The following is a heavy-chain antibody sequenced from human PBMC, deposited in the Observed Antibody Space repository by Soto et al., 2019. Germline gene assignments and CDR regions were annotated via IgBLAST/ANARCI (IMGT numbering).Heavy chain of an antibody. Sequence: EVQLLESGGGLVQPGGSLRLSCAASGFTFSSYAMSWVRQAPGKGLEWVSAISGSGGSTYYADSVKGRFTISRVNSKNTLYLQMNSLRAEDTAVYYCAKGRRWFGELLYLGYWGQGTLVTVSS. D-gene: IGHD3-10*01. CDR3: AKGRRWFGELLYLGY. J-gene: IGHJ4*02. CDR2: ISGSGGST. CDR1: GFTFSSYA. V-gene: IGHV3-23*01.